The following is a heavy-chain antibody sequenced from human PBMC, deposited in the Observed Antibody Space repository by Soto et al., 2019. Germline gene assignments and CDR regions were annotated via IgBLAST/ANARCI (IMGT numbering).Heavy chain of an antibody. CDR3: ASNSIALFTGLGY. Sequence: QVQLVQSGTEVKKTGASVKVSCKAFGYSFTGYRMHWVRQAPGKGLEWMGRINPSDGGTKYAQKFQGRITMARDTSTSTVYMQLSSLISEDTAIYYCASNSIALFTGLGYWGQGTLVTVSS. J-gene: IGHJ4*02. CDR1: GYSFTGYR. V-gene: IGHV1-46*01. CDR2: INPSDGGT. D-gene: IGHD3-3*02.